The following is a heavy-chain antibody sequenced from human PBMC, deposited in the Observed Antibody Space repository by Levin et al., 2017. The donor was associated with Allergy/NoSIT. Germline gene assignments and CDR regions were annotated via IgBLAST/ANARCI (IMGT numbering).Heavy chain of an antibody. CDR2: ISGSGGST. J-gene: IGHJ2*01. V-gene: IGHV3-23*01. CDR1: GFTFSSYA. Sequence: GESLKISCAASGFTFSSYAMSWVRQAPGKGLEWVSAISGSGGSTYYADSVKGRFTISRDNSKNTLYLQMNSLRAEDTAVYYCAKDQHQAAGYSTSWALMYWYFDLGGRGTLVTVSS. D-gene: IGHD6-13*01. CDR3: AKDQHQAAGYSTSWALMYWYFDL.